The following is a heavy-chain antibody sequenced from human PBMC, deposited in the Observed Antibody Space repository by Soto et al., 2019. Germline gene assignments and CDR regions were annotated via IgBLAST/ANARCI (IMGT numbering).Heavy chain of an antibody. V-gene: IGHV3-23*01. Sequence: EVQLLESGGGLVQPGGCLRLSCAASGYTFSSYAMSWVRQAPGKGLEWVSTISGSVGTTYYADSVKGRFTISRDNSKNTLYLQMNSLSAEDTAVYYCAKSEDLRITVFGVRNYGMDDWGQGTTVTVSS. CDR1: GYTFSSYA. D-gene: IGHD3-3*01. CDR2: ISGSVGTT. J-gene: IGHJ6*02. CDR3: AKSEDLRITVFGVRNYGMDD.